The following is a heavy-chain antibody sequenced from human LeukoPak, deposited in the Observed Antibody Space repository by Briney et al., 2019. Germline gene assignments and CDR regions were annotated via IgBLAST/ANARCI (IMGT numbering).Heavy chain of an antibody. V-gene: IGHV3-30*18. J-gene: IGHJ4*02. CDR1: GFTFSSYG. CDR3: AKSRGVVPAAPLGY. Sequence: GGSLRLSCAASGFTFSSYGMHWVRQAPGKGLEWVAVISYDGSNKYYADSVKGRFTISGDNSKNTLYLQMNSLRAEDTAVYYCAKSRGVVPAAPLGYWGQGTLVTVSS. D-gene: IGHD2-2*01. CDR2: ISYDGSNK.